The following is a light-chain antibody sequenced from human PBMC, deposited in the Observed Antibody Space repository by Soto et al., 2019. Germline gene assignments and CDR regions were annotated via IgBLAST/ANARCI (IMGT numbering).Light chain of an antibody. Sequence: EIVLTQSPGTLALSPGEGATLSCRASQSVSKYLAWYQQKPGQAPRLLTYGASSRATGIPDSFSGSGSGTDFTLTISRLEPEDFAVYYCQQYGGSPQTFGQGTKVDIK. CDR2: GAS. CDR3: QQYGGSPQT. V-gene: IGKV3-20*01. J-gene: IGKJ1*01. CDR1: QSVSKY.